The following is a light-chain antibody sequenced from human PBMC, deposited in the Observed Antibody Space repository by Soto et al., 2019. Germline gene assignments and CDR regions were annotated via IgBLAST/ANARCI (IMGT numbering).Light chain of an antibody. CDR1: SSDVGGYNY. CDR3: SSYTSSTTV. J-gene: IGLJ1*01. V-gene: IGLV2-14*03. Sequence: QSALTQPASVSGSPGQSITISCTGTSSDVGGYNYLSWYQQHPGKAPKLMIYDVSNRPSGVSNRFSGSKSANMASLTISGLQAEDEADYYCSSYTSSTTVFGTGTKLTVL. CDR2: DVS.